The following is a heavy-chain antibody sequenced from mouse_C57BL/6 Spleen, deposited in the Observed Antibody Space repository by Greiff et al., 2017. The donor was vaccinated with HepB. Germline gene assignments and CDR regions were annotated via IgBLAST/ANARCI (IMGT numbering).Heavy chain of an antibody. CDR3: AREGYDGSY. D-gene: IGHD2-3*01. V-gene: IGHV1-26*01. J-gene: IGHJ2*01. CDR2: INPNNGGT. Sequence: EVKLQQSGPELVKPGASVKISCKASGYTFTDYYMNWVKQSHGKSLEWIGDINPNNGGTSYNQKFKGKATLTVDKSSSTAYMELRSLTSEDSAVYYCAREGYDGSYWGQGTTLTVSS. CDR1: GYTFTDYY.